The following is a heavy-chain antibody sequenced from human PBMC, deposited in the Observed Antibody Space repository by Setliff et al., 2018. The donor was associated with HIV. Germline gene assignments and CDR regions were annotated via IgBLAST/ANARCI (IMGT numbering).Heavy chain of an antibody. Sequence: SETLSLTCAVSGGSISSSNWWSWVRQPPGKGLEWIGEIYHSGSTNCNPSPKSRVTISVDTSNNQFSLKLCSVTAADTAVYYCAGGDLYGDYAFSYWGQGTLVTVSS. D-gene: IGHD4-17*01. CDR1: GGSISSSNW. J-gene: IGHJ4*02. CDR3: AGGDLYGDYAFSY. CDR2: IYHSGST. V-gene: IGHV4-4*02.